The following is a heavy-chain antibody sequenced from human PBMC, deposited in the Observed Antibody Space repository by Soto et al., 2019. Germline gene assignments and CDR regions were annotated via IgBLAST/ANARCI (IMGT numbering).Heavy chain of an antibody. J-gene: IGHJ5*02. CDR1: GGSFSGYY. V-gene: IGHV4-34*01. D-gene: IGHD2-8*01. Sequence: QVQLQQWGAGLLKPSETLSLTCAVYGGSFSGYYWSWIRQPPGKGLEWMGEINHSGSTNYNPSLKSRVTRSVDTYKNQSSLKLSSVTAADTAVYYCARALRSVLMVYAIRGWFDPWGQGTLVTVSS. CDR3: ARALRSVLMVYAIRGWFDP. CDR2: INHSGST.